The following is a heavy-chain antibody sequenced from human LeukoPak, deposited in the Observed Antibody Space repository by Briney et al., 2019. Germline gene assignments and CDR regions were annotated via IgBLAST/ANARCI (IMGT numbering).Heavy chain of an antibody. CDR1: GGSISSSSYY. J-gene: IGHJ4*02. CDR2: IYHSGST. V-gene: IGHV4-39*07. CDR3: ARAPAGMAIIYDGDY. Sequence: PSETPSLTCTVSGGSISSSSYYWGWIRQPPGKGLEWIGEIYHSGSTNYNPSLKSRVTISVDKSKNQFSLKLSSVTAADTAVYYCARAPAGMAIIYDGDYWGQGTLVTVSS. D-gene: IGHD5-24*01.